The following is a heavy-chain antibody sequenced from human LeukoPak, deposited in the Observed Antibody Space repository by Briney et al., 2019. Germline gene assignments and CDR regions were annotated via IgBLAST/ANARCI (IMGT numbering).Heavy chain of an antibody. Sequence: GRSLRLSCAASGFTFSSYGMHWVRQAPGKGLEWVAVISYDGSNKYYADSVKGRFTISRDNSKNTLYLQMNSLRAEDTAVYYCAKSADYYGSGAYTFDYWGQGTLVTVSS. D-gene: IGHD3-10*01. CDR3: AKSADYYGSGAYTFDY. J-gene: IGHJ4*02. CDR1: GFTFSSYG. V-gene: IGHV3-30*18. CDR2: ISYDGSNK.